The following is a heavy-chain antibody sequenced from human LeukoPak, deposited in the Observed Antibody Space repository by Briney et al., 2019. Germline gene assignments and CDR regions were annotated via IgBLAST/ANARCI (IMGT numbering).Heavy chain of an antibody. CDR3: ARLDLDIVAFDI. D-gene: IGHD5-12*01. CDR2: IKQDGSEK. CDR1: GFTFSTYW. Sequence: PGGSLRLSCEASGFTFSTYWMTWVRQAPGKGLEWVANIKQDGSEKYYVDSVKGRFTNSRDNAKNSLYLQMNSLRAEDTAVYYCARLDLDIVAFDIWGQGTMVTVSS. V-gene: IGHV3-7*01. J-gene: IGHJ3*02.